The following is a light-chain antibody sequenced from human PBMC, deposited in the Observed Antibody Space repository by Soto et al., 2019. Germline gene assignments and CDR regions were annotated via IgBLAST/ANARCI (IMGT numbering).Light chain of an antibody. Sequence: DIQMTQSPSTLSASVGDRVTITCRASQSISSWLAWYQQKPGKAPKLLIYKASTLQSGVPSRFSDSGSGTEFTLAISSLQPDDSATYYCQQYNDNWTFGQGTKV. CDR2: KAS. V-gene: IGKV1-5*03. CDR3: QQYNDNWT. J-gene: IGKJ1*01. CDR1: QSISSW.